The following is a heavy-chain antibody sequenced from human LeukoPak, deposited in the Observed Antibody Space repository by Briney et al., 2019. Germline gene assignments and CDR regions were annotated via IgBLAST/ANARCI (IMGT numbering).Heavy chain of an antibody. CDR1: GYTFSSYS. Sequence: GASVKVSRKASGYTFSSYSISWVRQAPGQGLEWLGGIIPVLDTATHAQKFQGRVTITADKSTSTVYMELNNLRSGDTALYYCARFSTVIGTVDGLDLWGQGTLVTVS. J-gene: IGHJ3*01. CDR3: ARFSTVIGTVDGLDL. V-gene: IGHV1-69*06. D-gene: IGHD4-17*01. CDR2: IIPVLDTA.